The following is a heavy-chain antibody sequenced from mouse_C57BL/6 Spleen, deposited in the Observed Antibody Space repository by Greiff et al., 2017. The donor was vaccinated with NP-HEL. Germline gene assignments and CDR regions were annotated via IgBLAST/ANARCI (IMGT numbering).Heavy chain of an antibody. CDR2: INPNNGGT. CDR3: ARERILHLDY. Sequence: EVQLQESGPELVKPGASVKMSCKASGYTFTDYNMHWVKQSHGKSLEWIGYINPNNGGTSYNQKFKGKATLTVNKSSSTAYMELRSLTSEDSAVYYCARERILHLDYWGQGTTLTVSS. CDR1: GYTFTDYN. J-gene: IGHJ2*01. D-gene: IGHD2-10*01. V-gene: IGHV1-22*01.